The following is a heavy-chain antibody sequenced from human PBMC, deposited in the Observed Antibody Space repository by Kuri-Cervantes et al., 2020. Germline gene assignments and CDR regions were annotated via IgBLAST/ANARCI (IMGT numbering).Heavy chain of an antibody. D-gene: IGHD6-13*01. Sequence: SQTLSLTCAVYGGSFSGYYWSWIRQPPGKGLEWIGYMYNSGRTSYIPTLKSRATISVDMSKNQFSLKLSSVTAADTAVYYCAKANSSTWPLDIWGQGTLVTVSS. CDR2: MYNSGRT. CDR1: GGSFSGYY. CDR3: AKANSSTWPLDI. J-gene: IGHJ4*02. V-gene: IGHV4-34*11.